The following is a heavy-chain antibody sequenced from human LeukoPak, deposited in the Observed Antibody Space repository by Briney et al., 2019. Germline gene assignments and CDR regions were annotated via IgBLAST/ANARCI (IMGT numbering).Heavy chain of an antibody. V-gene: IGHV4-30-4*08. D-gene: IGHD3-3*01. J-gene: IGHJ4*02. CDR3: ARVEGISSFDY. CDR1: GGSISSGDYY. CDR2: IYYSGST. Sequence: SETLSLTCTVSGGSISSGDYYWSWIRQPPGKGLEWIGYIYYSGSTYYNPSLKSRVTISVDTSKNQFSLKLSSVTAADTAMYYCARVEGISSFDYWGQGTLVTVSS.